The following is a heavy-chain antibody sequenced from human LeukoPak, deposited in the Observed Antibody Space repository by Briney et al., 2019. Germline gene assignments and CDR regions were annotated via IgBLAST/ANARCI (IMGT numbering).Heavy chain of an antibody. J-gene: IGHJ4*02. V-gene: IGHV4-39*01. D-gene: IGHD3-10*01. Sequence: SETLSLTCAVSGGSISTRYYYWGWIRQPPGKGLEWIGTIHDSGSTYYSPSLKSQVTISVDTSNNQFSLKLSSVTTGDTAVYYCASLYFYGSGSFPNYWGQGILVTVST. CDR1: GGSISTRYYY. CDR2: IHDSGST. CDR3: ASLYFYGSGSFPNY.